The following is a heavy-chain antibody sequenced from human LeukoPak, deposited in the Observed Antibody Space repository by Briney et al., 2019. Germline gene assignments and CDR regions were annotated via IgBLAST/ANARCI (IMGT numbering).Heavy chain of an antibody. CDR1: GFTFSSYA. CDR3: GRDLYRNTVDY. V-gene: IGHV3-7*01. Sequence: HPGGSLRLSCAASGFTFSSYAMSWVRQAPGKGLEWVANIKEDGSDKYYVDSVKGRFTISRDNAKNSLYLQMNSLSAEDTAVYYCGRDLYRNTVDYWGQGTLVTVSS. D-gene: IGHD4-11*01. J-gene: IGHJ4*02. CDR2: IKEDGSDK.